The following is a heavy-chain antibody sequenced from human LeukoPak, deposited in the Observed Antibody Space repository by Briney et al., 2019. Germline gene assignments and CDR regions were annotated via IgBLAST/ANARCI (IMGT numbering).Heavy chain of an antibody. CDR1: GYSMSSGYY. CDR2: IYHSGST. V-gene: IGHV4-38-2*02. D-gene: IGHD2-2*02. Sequence: SETLSLTCTVSGYSMSSGYYWGWNRQPPGKGLEWIGNIYHSGSTYYNPSLKSRVTISVDTSKNQFSLRLSSVTAADTAVYYCARVYCSSASCYMSYNWFDPWGQGTLVTVSS. CDR3: ARVYCSSASCYMSYNWFDP. J-gene: IGHJ5*02.